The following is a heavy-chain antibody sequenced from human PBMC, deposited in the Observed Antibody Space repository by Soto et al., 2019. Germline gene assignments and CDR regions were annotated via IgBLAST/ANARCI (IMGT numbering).Heavy chain of an antibody. CDR2: IFSDNER. CDR1: GFSLTTGKMG. V-gene: IGHV2-26*01. J-gene: IGHJ6*02. D-gene: IGHD4-17*01. CDR3: ARMNVDSYQFYYAMDV. Sequence: GPTLVNPPATLPLTCTVSGFSLTTGKMGVSWIRQPPGKALEWLAHIFSDNERSYSTSLQGRLTISKDTSGSQVVLSMTNVDPVDTATYYCARMNVDSYQFYYAMDVWGQGTTVTVSS.